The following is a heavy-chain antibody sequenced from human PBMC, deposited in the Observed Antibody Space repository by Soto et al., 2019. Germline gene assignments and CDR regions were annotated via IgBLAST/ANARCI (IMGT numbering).Heavy chain of an antibody. CDR1: GESFSGHF. Sequence: PSETLSLTCVVNGESFSGHFWSWIRQSPGKGLEWIGEINDSGSTNKNPSLKSRVSISVDSSKNQFSLNLRFLTAADTAVYFCARGRSYHGSGTHATDSHWFDAWGQGTLVTVSS. D-gene: IGHD3-10*01. J-gene: IGHJ5*02. CDR2: INDSGST. CDR3: ARGRSYHGSGTHATDSHWFDA. V-gene: IGHV4-34*01.